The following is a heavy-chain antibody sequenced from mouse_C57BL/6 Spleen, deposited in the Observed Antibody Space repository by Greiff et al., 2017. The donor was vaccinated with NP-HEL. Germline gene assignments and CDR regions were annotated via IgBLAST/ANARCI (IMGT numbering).Heavy chain of an antibody. CDR2: IDPENGDT. D-gene: IGHD2-10*02. J-gene: IGHJ3*01. CDR1: GFNIKDDY. CDR3: TTWSSNWVAY. Sequence: EVKLMESGAELVRPGASVKLSCTASGFNIKDDYMHWVKQRPEQGLEWIGWIDPENGDTEYASKFQGKATITADTSSNTAYLQLSSLTSEDTAVYYCTTWSSNWVAYWGQGTLVTVSA. V-gene: IGHV14-4*01.